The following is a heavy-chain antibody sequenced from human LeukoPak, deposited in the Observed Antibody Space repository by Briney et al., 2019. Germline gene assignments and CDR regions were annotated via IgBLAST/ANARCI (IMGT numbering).Heavy chain of an antibody. CDR2: ISTTGSTV. CDR3: AKDFPHYYESSHGMDA. V-gene: IGHV3-48*03. Sequence: PGGSLRLSCAASEFSFGRYEMNWVRQAPGKGLEWVSYISTTGSTVYYADSVEGRFTMSRDNAKNLLYLQMNSLRAEDAAVYYCAKDFPHYYESSHGMDAWGQGTTVTVSS. J-gene: IGHJ6*02. CDR1: EFSFGRYE. D-gene: IGHD3-22*01.